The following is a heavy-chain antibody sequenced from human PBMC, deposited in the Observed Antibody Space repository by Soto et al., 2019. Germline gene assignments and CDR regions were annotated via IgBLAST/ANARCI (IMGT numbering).Heavy chain of an antibody. V-gene: IGHV3-30*18. CDR1: GFTFSSFG. CDR2: ISHDGSVT. J-gene: IGHJ3*02. D-gene: IGHD1-1*01. Sequence: GGSLRLSCVAPGFTFSSFGMHWVRQAPGKGLEWLAGISHDGSVTFYAGSVKGRFTVSRDNSRNTVSLQVNSLRAEDTAVYYCAKYGLETIRASVAFDIWGQGTMVT. CDR3: AKYGLETIRASVAFDI.